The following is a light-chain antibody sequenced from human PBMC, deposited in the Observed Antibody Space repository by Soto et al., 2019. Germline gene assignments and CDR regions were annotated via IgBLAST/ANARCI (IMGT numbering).Light chain of an antibody. V-gene: IGKV3-20*01. CDR3: QQYGSSRT. CDR2: CAS. J-gene: IGKJ1*01. CDR1: QSVSSIS. Sequence: EIVLTQSPGTLSLSPGERATLTCSASQSVSSISLAWYQQKPGQAPRLLIDCASSMATGIPDSFSGSGSATDFTLTISRLEAEKVAVYYCQQYGSSRTFGQGNKVEIK.